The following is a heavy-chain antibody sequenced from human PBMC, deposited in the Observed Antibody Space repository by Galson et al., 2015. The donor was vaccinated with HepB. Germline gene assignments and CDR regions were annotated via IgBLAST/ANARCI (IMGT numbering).Heavy chain of an antibody. CDR2: IKQDGSEK. D-gene: IGHD3-16*01. CDR1: GFTFSSYW. Sequence: SLRLSCAASGFTFSSYWMSWVRQAPGKGLEWVANIKQDGSEKYYVDSVKGRFTISRDNAKNSLYLQMNSLRAEDTAVYYCARDPHYDYVWGSYIYYYGMDVWGQGTTVTVSS. CDR3: ARDPHYDYVWGSYIYYYGMDV. V-gene: IGHV3-7*03. J-gene: IGHJ6*02.